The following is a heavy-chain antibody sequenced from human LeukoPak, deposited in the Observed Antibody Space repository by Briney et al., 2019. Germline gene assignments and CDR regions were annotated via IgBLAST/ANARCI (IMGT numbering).Heavy chain of an antibody. CDR2: IYWDDDK. V-gene: IGHV2-5*02. CDR1: GFSLSTTGVG. Sequence: SGPTLVKPTQTLTLTCTFSGFSLSTTGVGVGWIRQPPGKALEWLGFIYWDDDKRYSPSLKSRLTITKDTSKNQVVLTMTNMDPVDTATYYCAHRRSYCGGDCYTQWGQGTLVTVSS. J-gene: IGHJ4*02. CDR3: AHRRSYCGGDCYTQ. D-gene: IGHD2-21*02.